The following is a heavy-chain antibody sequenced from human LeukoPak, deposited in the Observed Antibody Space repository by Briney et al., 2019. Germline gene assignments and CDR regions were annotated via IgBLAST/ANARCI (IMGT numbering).Heavy chain of an antibody. J-gene: IGHJ5*02. CDR1: GYNFANFG. CDR2: VSPYTQNT. CDR3: ARDEEIPTCPNWIDT. Sequence: ASVKVSCKASGYNFANFGISWLRQAPGQGLEWMGWVSPYTQNTNFAQKFQGRVTLTADISTNIAYMELRSLRSDDTAVYYCARDEEIPTCPNWIDTWGQGTLVTVSS. V-gene: IGHV1-18*01. D-gene: IGHD1-1*01.